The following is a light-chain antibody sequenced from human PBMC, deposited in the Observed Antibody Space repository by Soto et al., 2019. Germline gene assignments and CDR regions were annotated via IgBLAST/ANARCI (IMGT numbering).Light chain of an antibody. CDR1: QGIKDY. CDR2: GAS. Sequence: EIVLTQSPGTLSLSPGERATLSCRASQGIKDYVAWFQQKPGQAPRLLIYGASTRATAIPARFSGSGSGTEFTLSISSLQSEDFAVYYCQQYNTWPWTFGQGTKVDIK. J-gene: IGKJ1*01. CDR3: QQYNTWPWT. V-gene: IGKV3-15*01.